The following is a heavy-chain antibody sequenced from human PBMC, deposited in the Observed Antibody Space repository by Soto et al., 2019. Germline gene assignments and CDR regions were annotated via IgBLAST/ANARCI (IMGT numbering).Heavy chain of an antibody. Sequence: GGALRVSCSSSGFTFSDYYMSWIRQAPGKGLEWVSYISSSGSTIYYADSVKGRFTISRDNAKNSLYLQMNSLRAEDTAVYYCARDRDDWRYFDYWGQGTLVTVYS. CDR2: ISSSGSTI. CDR3: ARDRDDWRYFDY. CDR1: GFTFSDYY. V-gene: IGHV3-11*01. D-gene: IGHD2-21*01. J-gene: IGHJ4*02.